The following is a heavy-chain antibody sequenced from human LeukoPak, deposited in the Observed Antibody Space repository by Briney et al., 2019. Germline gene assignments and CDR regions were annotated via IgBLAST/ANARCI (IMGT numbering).Heavy chain of an antibody. J-gene: IGHJ6*03. CDR2: IRYDGSNK. D-gene: IGHD2/OR15-2a*01. V-gene: IGHV3-30*02. CDR3: ADNKRGRNYYYYMDV. Sequence: GGSLRLSCAASGFTFSTYGMHWVRQAPGKGLEWVAFIRYDGSNKYYADSVKGRFTISRDNSENTLYLQMISLRPDDTAVYYCADNKRGRNYYYYMDVWGKGTTVTISS. CDR1: GFTFSTYG.